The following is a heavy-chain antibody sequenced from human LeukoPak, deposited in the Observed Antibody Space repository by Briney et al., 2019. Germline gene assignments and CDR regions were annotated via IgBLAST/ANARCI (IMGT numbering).Heavy chain of an antibody. V-gene: IGHV1-69*04. CDR3: ARDRAFDI. CDR1: GGTFSSYA. Sequence: GASVKVSCKASGGTFSSYAISWVRQAPGQGLEWMGRIIPILGIANYAQKFQGRVTITADKSTSTAYMELNSLRVEDTAVYYCARDRAFDIWGQGTMVTVSS. J-gene: IGHJ3*02. CDR2: IIPILGIA.